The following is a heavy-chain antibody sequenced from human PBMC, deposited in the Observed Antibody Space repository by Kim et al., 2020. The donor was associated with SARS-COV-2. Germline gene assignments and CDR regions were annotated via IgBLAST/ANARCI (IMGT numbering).Heavy chain of an antibody. CDR3: VGVTHTPYYYYGMDV. J-gene: IGHJ6*02. Sequence: GESLKISCKGSGYSFISYWIGWVRQMPGKGLEWMGIIYPGDSDTRYSPSFQGQVTISADKSIGTAYLQWSSLKASDTAMYYCVGVTHTPYYYYGMDVWGQGTTVTVSS. CDR1: GYSFISYW. CDR2: IYPGDSDT. D-gene: IGHD2-21*02. V-gene: IGHV5-51*01.